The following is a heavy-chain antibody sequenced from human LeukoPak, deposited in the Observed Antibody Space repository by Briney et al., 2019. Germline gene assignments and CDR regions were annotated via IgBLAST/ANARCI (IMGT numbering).Heavy chain of an antibody. CDR3: ARAIGLGRVYYFDY. CDR2: IYSGGST. V-gene: IGHV3-66*01. D-gene: IGHD1-26*01. CDR1: GFTVSSNY. Sequence: PGGSLRLSCAASGFTVSSNYMSWVRQAPGKGLEWVSVIYSGGSTYYADSVKGRFTISRDNSKNTLYLQMNSLRAEDTAVYYCARAIGLGRVYYFDYWGQGTLVTVSS. J-gene: IGHJ4*02.